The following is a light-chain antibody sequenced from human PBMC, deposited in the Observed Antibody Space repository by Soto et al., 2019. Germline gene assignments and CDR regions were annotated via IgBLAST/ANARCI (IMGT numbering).Light chain of an antibody. CDR3: QQYGSSRRT. V-gene: IGKV3-20*01. CDR1: QSVSSSY. CDR2: GAS. J-gene: IGKJ1*01. Sequence: EIVLTQSPGTLSLSPGERATLSCRASQSVSSSYLAWDQQKPGQAPRLLIYGASSMATGIPDRFSGSGSGTDFTLTISRLEPEDVAVYYCQQYGSSRRTFGQGTKVEIK.